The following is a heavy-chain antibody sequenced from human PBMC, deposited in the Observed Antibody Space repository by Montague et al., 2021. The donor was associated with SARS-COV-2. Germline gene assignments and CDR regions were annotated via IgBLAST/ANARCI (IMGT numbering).Heavy chain of an antibody. J-gene: IGHJ3*02. Sequence: SETLSLTCTVSGGSISSYYWSWIRQPPGKGLEGIGYIFYSGSTNYNPPLKSRATISVDTSKNQFSLKLSSVTAADTAVYYCARVPRNYDCWSGFYDAFDIWGQGTMVTVSS. CDR2: IFYSGST. CDR1: GGSISSYY. D-gene: IGHD3-3*01. CDR3: ARVPRNYDCWSGFYDAFDI. V-gene: IGHV4-59*01.